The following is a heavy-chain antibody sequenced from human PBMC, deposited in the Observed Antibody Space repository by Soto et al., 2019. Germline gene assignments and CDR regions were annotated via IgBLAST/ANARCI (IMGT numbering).Heavy chain of an antibody. CDR3: ARRGCGGSCYAGD. D-gene: IGHD2-15*01. Sequence: GGSLRLSCAASGFTFSSYSMNWVRQAPGKGLEWVSSISSSSSYIYYADSVKGRFTISRDNAKNSLYLQMNSLRAEDTAVYYCARRGCGGSCYAGDWGQGTLVTVSS. J-gene: IGHJ4*02. CDR2: ISSSSSYI. V-gene: IGHV3-21*01. CDR1: GFTFSSYS.